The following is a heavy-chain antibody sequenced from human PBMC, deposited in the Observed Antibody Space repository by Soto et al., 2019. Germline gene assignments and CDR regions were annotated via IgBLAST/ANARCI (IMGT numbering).Heavy chain of an antibody. D-gene: IGHD4-4*01. V-gene: IGHV4-59*02. Sequence: SETLSLTCTVSGASVSTFYRSWVRQPPGKGLEWIGYIYYSGSTKYNPSLKSRVTISADTSNNQFSLRLTSVTAADTAVYFCARDRTTITPYYYYGMDVWGQGTTVTVSS. CDR1: GASVSTFY. CDR3: ARDRTTITPYYYYGMDV. J-gene: IGHJ6*02. CDR2: IYYSGST.